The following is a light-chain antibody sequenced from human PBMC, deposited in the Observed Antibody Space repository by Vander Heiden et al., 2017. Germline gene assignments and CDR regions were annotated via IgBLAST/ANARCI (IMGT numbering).Light chain of an antibody. CDR3: AAWDDSLNGYV. CDR1: SSNIGSNT. Sequence: SVLTQPPPASGTPGQRVTISCSGSSSNIGSNTVNWYQQLPGTAPKLLIYSNNQRPSGVPDRFSGSKSGTSASLAISGLQSEDEADYYCAAWDDSLNGYVFGTGTKVTVL. CDR2: SNN. J-gene: IGLJ1*01. V-gene: IGLV1-44*01.